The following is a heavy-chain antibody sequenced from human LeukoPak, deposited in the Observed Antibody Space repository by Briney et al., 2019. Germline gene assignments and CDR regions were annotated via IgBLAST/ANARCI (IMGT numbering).Heavy chain of an antibody. CDR3: AGELRYFDWHPEPFDY. V-gene: IGHV3-30*03. D-gene: IGHD3-9*01. Sequence: GGSLRLSCAASGFTFSSYGMHWVRQAPGKGLEWVAVISYDGSNKYYADSVKGRFTISRDNSKNTLYLQMNSLRAEDTAVYYCAGELRYFDWHPEPFDYWGQGTLVTVSS. CDR2: ISYDGSNK. J-gene: IGHJ4*02. CDR1: GFTFSSYG.